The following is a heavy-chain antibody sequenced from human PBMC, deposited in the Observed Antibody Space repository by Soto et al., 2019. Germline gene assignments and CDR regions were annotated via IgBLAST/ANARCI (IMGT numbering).Heavy chain of an antibody. CDR3: ATTSRITIFGVVIPYYYYYMDV. Sequence: SETLSLTCAVSSGSISSSNWWSWVRQPPGKGLEWIGEIYHSGSTNYNPSLKSRVTISVDKSKNQFSLKLSSVTAADTAVYYCATTSRITIFGVVIPYYYYYMDVWGKGTTVTSP. V-gene: IGHV4-4*02. J-gene: IGHJ6*03. D-gene: IGHD3-3*01. CDR1: SGSISSSNW. CDR2: IYHSGST.